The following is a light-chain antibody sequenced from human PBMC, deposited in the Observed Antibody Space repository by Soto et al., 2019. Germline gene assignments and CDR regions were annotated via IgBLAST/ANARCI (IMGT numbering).Light chain of an antibody. Sequence: QSVLTQPASVSGSLGQSITISCTGSRSDVGNFDLVSWYQQHPGKAPKVIIYEVNKGPSGVSNRFSGSKSGNTAFLTISGLQGEDEADYHCCSYAGGGAWVFGGGTKVTVL. CDR1: RSDVGNFDL. CDR3: CSYAGGGAWV. J-gene: IGLJ3*02. V-gene: IGLV2-23*02. CDR2: EVN.